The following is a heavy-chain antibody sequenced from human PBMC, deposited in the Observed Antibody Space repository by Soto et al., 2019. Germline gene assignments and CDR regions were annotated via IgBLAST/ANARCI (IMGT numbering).Heavy chain of an antibody. CDR2: ISYDGSNK. CDR3: AKPIAVAGTPRQDYFDY. V-gene: IGHV3-30*18. Sequence: GGSLRLSCAASGFTFSSYGMHWVRQAPGKGLEWVAVISYDGSNKYYADSVKGRFTISRDNSKNTLYLQMNSLRAEDTAVYYCAKPIAVAGTPRQDYFDYWGQGTLVTVSS. CDR1: GFTFSSYG. D-gene: IGHD6-19*01. J-gene: IGHJ4*02.